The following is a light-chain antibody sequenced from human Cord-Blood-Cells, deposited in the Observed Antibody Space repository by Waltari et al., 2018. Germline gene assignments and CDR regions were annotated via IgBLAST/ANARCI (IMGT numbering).Light chain of an antibody. CDR2: EGS. J-gene: IGLJ3*02. CDR1: SSDVGSYNL. CDR3: CSYAGSSTWV. V-gene: IGLV2-23*01. Sequence: QPALTQPASVSGSPGQSITISCTGTSSDVGSYNLVSWYQQPPGQAPKSMIYEGSKRPSGVFNRFSGSKSGNTASLTISGLQAEDEADYYCCSYAGSSTWVFGGGTKLTVL.